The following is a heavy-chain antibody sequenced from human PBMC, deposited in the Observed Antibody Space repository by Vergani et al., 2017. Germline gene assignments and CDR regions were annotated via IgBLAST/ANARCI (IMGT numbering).Heavy chain of an antibody. CDR2: IYYSGST. V-gene: IGHV4-59*01. D-gene: IGHD2-2*01. CDR3: AREGTGWIKRRFYYMDV. Sequence: QVQLQESGPGLVKPSETLSLTCTVSGGSISSYYWSWIRQPPGKGLEWIGYIYYSGSTNYNPSLKSRVTISVDTSKNQFSLKLSSVTAADTAVYYCAREGTGWIKRRFYYMDVWGKGTTVTVSS. CDR1: GGSISSYY. J-gene: IGHJ6*03.